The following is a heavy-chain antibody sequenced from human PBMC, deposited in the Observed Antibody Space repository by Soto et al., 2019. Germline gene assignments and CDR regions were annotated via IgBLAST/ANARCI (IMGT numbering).Heavy chain of an antibody. CDR2: INHSGST. J-gene: IGHJ5*02. D-gene: IGHD3-22*01. V-gene: IGHV4-34*01. CDR1: GGSFSGYY. Sequence: NPSETLSLTCAVYGGSFSGYYWSWIRQPPGKGLEWIGEINHSGSTNYNPSLKSRVTISVDTSKNQFSLKLSSVTAADTAVYYCAREGNYDSSGLFDPWGQGTLVTVSS. CDR3: AREGNYDSSGLFDP.